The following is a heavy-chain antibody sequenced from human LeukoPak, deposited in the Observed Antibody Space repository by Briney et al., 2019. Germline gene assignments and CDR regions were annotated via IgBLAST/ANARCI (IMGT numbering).Heavy chain of an antibody. Sequence: PGGSLRLSCAASGFTFSSYWTSWMRQAPGKGLEWVANIKYDGNEEYYVDSVKGRFTISRDNAKNSLYLQLNSLRVEDTAVYYCKSGGAAPGSFDYWGQGTLVTVSP. J-gene: IGHJ4*02. V-gene: IGHV3-7*01. CDR3: KSGGAAPGSFDY. CDR1: GFTFSSYW. CDR2: IKYDGNEE. D-gene: IGHD1-1*01.